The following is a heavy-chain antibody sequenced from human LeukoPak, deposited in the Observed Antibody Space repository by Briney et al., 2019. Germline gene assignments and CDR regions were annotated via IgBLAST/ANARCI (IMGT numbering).Heavy chain of an antibody. V-gene: IGHV4-30-4*01. CDR2: IYYSGST. Sequence: SQTLSLTCTVSGGSISSGDYYWSWIRQPPGKGLEWIGYIYYSGSTYYNPSLKSRITISLDTSMNHFSPKLSSVTAADTAVYYCARVQKTNSGSGTSIFDYWGQGTLVTVSS. D-gene: IGHD3-10*01. J-gene: IGHJ4*02. CDR1: GGSISSGDYY. CDR3: ARVQKTNSGSGTSIFDY.